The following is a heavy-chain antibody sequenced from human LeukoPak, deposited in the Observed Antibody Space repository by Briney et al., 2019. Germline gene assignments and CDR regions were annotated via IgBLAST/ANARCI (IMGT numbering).Heavy chain of an antibody. V-gene: IGHV4-4*02. CDR2: VFYSGST. Sequence: PSDTLSLTCAVSGGSISSSTWWTWVRQPPGKGLEWIGEVFYSGSTNSNPSLKSRLTMSVDESKHEFSLKLTSVTAADTAVYYCASGGLVSRYLDHWGQGTLVTVSP. CDR3: ASGGLVSRYLDH. J-gene: IGHJ4*02. D-gene: IGHD3-9*01. CDR1: GGSISSSTW.